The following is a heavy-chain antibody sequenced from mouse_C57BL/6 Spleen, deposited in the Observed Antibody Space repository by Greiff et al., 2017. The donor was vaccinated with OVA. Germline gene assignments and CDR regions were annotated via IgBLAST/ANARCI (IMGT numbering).Heavy chain of an antibody. CDR3: ARLGSWFAY. J-gene: IGHJ3*01. V-gene: IGHV1-82*01. Sequence: QVQLQQSGPELVKPGASVKISCKASGYAFSSSWMNWVEQRPGKGLEWIGRIYPGDGDTNYNGKFKGKATLTADKSSSTAYMQLSSLTSEDSAVYFCARLGSWFAYWGQGTLVTVSA. CDR2: IYPGDGDT. CDR1: GYAFSSSW.